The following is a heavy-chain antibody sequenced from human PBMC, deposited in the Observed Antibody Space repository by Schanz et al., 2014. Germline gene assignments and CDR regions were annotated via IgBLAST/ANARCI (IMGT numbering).Heavy chain of an antibody. D-gene: IGHD3-10*01. CDR2: ITYNGGTI. J-gene: IGHJ4*02. CDR1: GFTFSSYA. Sequence: EMQLLESGGGLIQPGGSLRLSCAASGFTFSSYAMSWVRQAPGKGLEWISYITYNGGTIYYADSVKGRFTISRDNAKNTVHLQMNSLRAEDTAVYYCARIGGSVFDYWAQGTLVTVSS. CDR3: ARIGGSVFDY. V-gene: IGHV3-48*01.